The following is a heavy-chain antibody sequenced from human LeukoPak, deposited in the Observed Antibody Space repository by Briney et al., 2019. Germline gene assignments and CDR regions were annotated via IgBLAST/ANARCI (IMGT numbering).Heavy chain of an antibody. Sequence: SETLSLTCAVYGGSFSGYYWSWIRQPPGKGLEWIGEINHSGSTNYNPSLKSRVTISVDTSKNQFSLKLSSVTAADTAVYYCARTLWFGEFVLDYWGQGTLVTVSS. CDR2: INHSGST. CDR3: ARTLWFGEFVLDY. J-gene: IGHJ4*02. CDR1: GGSFSGYY. D-gene: IGHD3-10*01. V-gene: IGHV4-34*01.